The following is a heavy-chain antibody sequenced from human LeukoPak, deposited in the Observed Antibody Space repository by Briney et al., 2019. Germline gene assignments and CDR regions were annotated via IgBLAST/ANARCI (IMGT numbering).Heavy chain of an antibody. CDR2: INHSGST. V-gene: IGHV4-34*01. D-gene: IGHD3-10*01. J-gene: IGHJ4*02. CDR1: GGSFSGYY. CDR3: AIDPTYYYGSGSDY. Sequence: SETLSLTCAVYGGSFSGYYWSWIRQPPGKGLEWIGEINHSGSTNYNPSLKSRVTISVDTSKNQFSLKLSSVTAADTAVYYCAIDPTYYYGSGSDYWGQGTLVTASS.